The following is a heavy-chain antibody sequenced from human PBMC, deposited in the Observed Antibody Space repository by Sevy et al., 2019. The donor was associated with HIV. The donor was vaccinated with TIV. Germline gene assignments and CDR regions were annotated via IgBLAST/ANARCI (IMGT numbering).Heavy chain of an antibody. CDR3: AREVVTAIPSAFDI. J-gene: IGHJ3*02. Sequence: SETLSLTCAVSGYSISSGYYWGWTRQPPGKGLEWIGSIYHSGSTYYNPALKSRVTISVDTSKNQFSLKLSSVTAADTAVYYCAREVVTAIPSAFDIWGQGTMVTVSS. D-gene: IGHD2-21*02. CDR1: GYSISSGYY. CDR2: IYHSGST. V-gene: IGHV4-38-2*02.